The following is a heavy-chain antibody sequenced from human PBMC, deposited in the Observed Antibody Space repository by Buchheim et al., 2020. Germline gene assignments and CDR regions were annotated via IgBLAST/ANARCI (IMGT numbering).Heavy chain of an antibody. D-gene: IGHD1-1*01. CDR2: ISSSGSTK. Sequence: EVQLVESGGGLVLPGGSLRLSCAVAGFTFSSFEMNWVRQAPGKGLEWVSYISSSGSTKYYADSVKGRFTISIDNAENSMYLQMNSLRVEDTAAYYCASLKGRTGTGYGMDVWGQGTT. J-gene: IGHJ6*02. V-gene: IGHV3-48*03. CDR1: GFTFSSFE. CDR3: ASLKGRTGTGYGMDV.